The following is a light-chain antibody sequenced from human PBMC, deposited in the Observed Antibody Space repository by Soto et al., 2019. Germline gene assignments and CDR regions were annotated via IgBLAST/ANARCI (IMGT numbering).Light chain of an antibody. V-gene: IGKV3-20*01. Sequence: EIVFTQSPGNLSLSPGERATLSGRASQSLSKTYLAWYQQKPGQAPRLLIDGASSRATGTPDRFSGSGSGTDFTLTISRLEPEDFAVYYCQQYVRPPWTFGQGTKVEIK. CDR3: QQYVRPPWT. J-gene: IGKJ1*01. CDR2: GAS. CDR1: QSLSKTY.